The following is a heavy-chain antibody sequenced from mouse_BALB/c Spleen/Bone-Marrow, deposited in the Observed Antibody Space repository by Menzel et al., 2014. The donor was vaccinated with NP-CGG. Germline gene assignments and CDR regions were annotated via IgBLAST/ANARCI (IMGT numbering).Heavy chain of an antibody. CDR3: ARGYNYVMDY. CDR2: IYPGNGDT. Sequence: LQQSGAELVKPGASVKMSCKASGYTFTSYNMHWVKQTPGQGLEWVGSIYPGNGDTSNNQKFKGEATLTADKSSSTAFMQLSSLTSEDSAVYYCARGYNYVMDYWGQGSPVTVSS. V-gene: IGHV1-12*01. J-gene: IGHJ4*01. D-gene: IGHD3-1*01. CDR1: GYTFTSYN.